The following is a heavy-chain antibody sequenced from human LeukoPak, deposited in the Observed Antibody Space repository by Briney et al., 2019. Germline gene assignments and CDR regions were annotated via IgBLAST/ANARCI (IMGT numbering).Heavy chain of an antibody. D-gene: IGHD5-18*01. V-gene: IGHV3-53*04. CDR1: GFTVSTNC. Sequence: PGGSLRLSCAASGFTVSTNCMTWVRQAPGKGLEWVSTIYSGSTTYYADSVMGRFTISRHNSRNTLYLQMNSLRAEDTAVYYCARVDTVMAYYSDFWGQGTLVTVSS. CDR3: ARVDTVMAYYSDF. CDR2: IYSGSTT. J-gene: IGHJ4*02.